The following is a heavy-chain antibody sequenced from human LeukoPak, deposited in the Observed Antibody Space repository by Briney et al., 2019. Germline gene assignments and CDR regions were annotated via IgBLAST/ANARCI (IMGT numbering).Heavy chain of an antibody. J-gene: IGHJ3*02. CDR3: ARVRLVRGSGSLDDAFDI. D-gene: IGHD3-10*01. V-gene: IGHV4-4*07. CDR1: GGSISSYY. Sequence: PSETLSLTCTASGGSISSYYWSWIRQPAGKGLEWIGRIYTSGSTNYNPSLKSRVTMSVDTSKNQFSLKLSSVTAADTAVYYCARVRLVRGSGSLDDAFDIWGQGTMVTVSS. CDR2: IYTSGST.